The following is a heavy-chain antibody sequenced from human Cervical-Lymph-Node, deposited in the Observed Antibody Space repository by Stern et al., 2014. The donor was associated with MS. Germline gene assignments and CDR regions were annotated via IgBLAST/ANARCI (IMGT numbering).Heavy chain of an antibody. J-gene: IGHJ4*02. CDR1: GGSISSGGYY. D-gene: IGHD2-15*01. CDR3: ARAPIVERGRPYYFDY. CDR2: IYYSGST. V-gene: IGHV4-31*03. Sequence: QVQLQESGPGLVKPSQTLSLTCTVSGGSISSGGYYWSWIRQHQGKGLEWIGDIYYSGSTYYNPSLKSRVTISVDTSKNQFSLKLSSVTAADTAVYYCARAPIVERGRPYYFDYWGQGTLVTVSS.